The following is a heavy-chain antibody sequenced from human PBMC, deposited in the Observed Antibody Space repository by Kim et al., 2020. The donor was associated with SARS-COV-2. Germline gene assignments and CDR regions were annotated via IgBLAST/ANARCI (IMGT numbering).Heavy chain of an antibody. V-gene: IGHV3-72*01. CDR3: ARAPTRRQNGGFYHYGMEV. CDR2: TRNEANSYTT. CDR1: GFTLNDHY. J-gene: IGHJ6*02. D-gene: IGHD2-8*01. Sequence: GGSLRLSCAASGFTLNDHYMDWVRQAPGKGLEWVGRTRNEANSYTTEDAASVKGRFTISRDDSKNSLYLQMNSLKTEDTAVYYCARAPTRRQNGGFYHYGMEVWGQGNTGTLSS.